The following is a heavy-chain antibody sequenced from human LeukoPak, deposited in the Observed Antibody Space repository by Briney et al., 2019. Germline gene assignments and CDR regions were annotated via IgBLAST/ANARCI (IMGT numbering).Heavy chain of an antibody. J-gene: IGHJ6*03. V-gene: IGHV1-8*03. CDR3: ARRGVDCSGGSCYSSYYYYYYMDV. CDR1: GYTFTSYD. D-gene: IGHD2-15*01. CDR2: MNPNSGNT. Sequence: ASVKVSCKASGYTFTSYDINWVRQATGQGLEWMGWMNPNSGNTGYAQKFQGRVTITRNTSISTAYMELSSLRSEDTAVYYCARRGVDCSGGSCYSSYYYYYYMDVWGQGTTVTVSS.